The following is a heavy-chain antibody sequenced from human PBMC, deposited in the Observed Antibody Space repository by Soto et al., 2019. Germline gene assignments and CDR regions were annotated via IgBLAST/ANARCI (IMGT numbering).Heavy chain of an antibody. CDR2: INSDGSIT. D-gene: IGHD1-26*01. J-gene: IGHJ5*02. V-gene: IGHV3-74*03. CDR1: GFTFSTYW. CDR3: ARVATGSYSWRES. Sequence: EAQLEESGGDLVQPGGSLRLSCAASGFTFSTYWMHWVRQAPGKGLVWVSRINSDGSITTYADSVKGRFTISRDNSKNTLYLQMNRLRAEDTAVYYCARVATGSYSWRESWGQGTLVTVSS.